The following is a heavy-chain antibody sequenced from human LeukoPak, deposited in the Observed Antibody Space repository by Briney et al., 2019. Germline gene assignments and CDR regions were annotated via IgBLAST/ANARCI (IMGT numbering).Heavy chain of an antibody. J-gene: IGHJ3*02. Sequence: ASVKVSCKASGYTFTGYYMHWVRQAPGQGLEWMGWINPNSGGRNYAQKFQGRVTMTRDTSISTAYRELSRLGSDDTAVYYCARVGEVDSGYDLEAFDIWGQGTMVTVSS. V-gene: IGHV1-2*02. D-gene: IGHD5-12*01. CDR1: GYTFTGYY. CDR2: INPNSGGR. CDR3: ARVGEVDSGYDLEAFDI.